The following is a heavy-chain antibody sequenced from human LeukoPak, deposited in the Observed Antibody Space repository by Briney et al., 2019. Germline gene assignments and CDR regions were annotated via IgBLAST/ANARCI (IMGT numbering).Heavy chain of an antibody. CDR1: GFTFSSYA. J-gene: IGHJ4*02. V-gene: IGHV3-23*01. CDR2: ISGSGGST. D-gene: IGHD3-22*01. CDR3: AKDKLRSSGYYIDY. Sequence: GGSLRLSCAASGFTFSSYAMSWVRQAPGKGLEWVSAISGSGGSTYYADSVKGRFTISRDNSKSTLYLQMNSLRAEDTAVYYCAKDKLRSSGYYIDYWGQGTLVTVSS.